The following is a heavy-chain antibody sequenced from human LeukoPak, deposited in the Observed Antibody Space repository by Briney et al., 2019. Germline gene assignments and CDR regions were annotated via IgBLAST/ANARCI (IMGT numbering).Heavy chain of an antibody. CDR1: GYSFTAFY. Sequence: GASVKVSCKTSGYSFTAFYIHWVRQAPGQGLEWMGWIHPRRGDTNYAQKFQGRVTMTRDTSINTVYMEMSSLRSDETAVYYCARGGDSSGDYSLYSDYWGQGTLVTVSS. CDR2: IHPRRGDT. V-gene: IGHV1-2*02. D-gene: IGHD3-22*01. J-gene: IGHJ4*02. CDR3: ARGGDSSGDYSLYSDY.